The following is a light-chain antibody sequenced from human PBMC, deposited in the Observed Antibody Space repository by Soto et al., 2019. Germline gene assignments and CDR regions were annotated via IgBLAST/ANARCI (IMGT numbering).Light chain of an antibody. V-gene: IGKV3-20*01. J-gene: IGKJ2*01. CDR3: QQYGRSPPMYT. Sequence: DIVLTQSPGTLSLSPGERATLSCRASQSVNSSYLAWYQQKPGQAPRLLIYGASSRAIAVPDRFSGSGSGTDFTLTISRLETEDFAVYYCQQYGRSPPMYTFGRGTKLEIK. CDR1: QSVNSSY. CDR2: GAS.